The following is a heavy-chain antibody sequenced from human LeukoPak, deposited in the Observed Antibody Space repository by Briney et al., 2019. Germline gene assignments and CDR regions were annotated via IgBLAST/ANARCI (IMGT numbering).Heavy chain of an antibody. J-gene: IGHJ4*02. D-gene: IGHD3-9*01. V-gene: IGHV3-74*01. Sequence: GSLRLSCAASGFTFSDHWMHWVRQVPGKGLVWVSRIKTDGSWTNDADSVKGRFTISRDNAENTLYLQMNSLRAEDTAVYYCARESLRYFDYWGQGTLVTVSS. CDR1: GFTFSDHW. CDR3: ARESLRYFDY. CDR2: IKTDGSWT.